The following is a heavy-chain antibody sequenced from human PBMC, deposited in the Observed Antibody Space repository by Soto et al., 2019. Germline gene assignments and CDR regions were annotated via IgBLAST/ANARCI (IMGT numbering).Heavy chain of an antibody. CDR3: ARDKITGLFDY. D-gene: IGHD2-8*02. CDR2: INHSGST. V-gene: IGHV4-34*01. J-gene: IGHJ4*02. Sequence: QVQLQQWGAGLLKPSETLSLTCAVYGGSFSGYYWTWIRQPPGTGLAWIGEINHSGSTNYNPFLKSRVTISVDTSKNQFSLKLTSVTAADTAVYYCARDKITGLFDYWGQGTLVTVSS. CDR1: GGSFSGYY.